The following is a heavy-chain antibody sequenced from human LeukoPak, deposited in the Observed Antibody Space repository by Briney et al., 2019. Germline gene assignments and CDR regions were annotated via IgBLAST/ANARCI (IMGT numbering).Heavy chain of an antibody. J-gene: IGHJ6*03. V-gene: IGHV1-8*03. Sequence: ASVKVSCKASGYTFTSYDINWVRQATGQGLEWMGWMNPNSGNPGYAQKFQGRVTITRNTSISTAYMELSRLRSDDTAVYYCARDKQLDWAHYHYCYMDVWGKGTTVTVSS. D-gene: IGHD1-1*01. CDR1: GYTFTSYD. CDR3: ARDKQLDWAHYHYCYMDV. CDR2: MNPNSGNP.